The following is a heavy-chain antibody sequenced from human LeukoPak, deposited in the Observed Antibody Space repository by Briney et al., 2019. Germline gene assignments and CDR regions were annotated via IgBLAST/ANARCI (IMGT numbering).Heavy chain of an antibody. J-gene: IGHJ4*02. CDR3: AKIRPLYSSLGPFDY. V-gene: IGHV3-23*01. Sequence: QPGGSLRLSCAASGFTFSSYAMSWVRQAPGKGLEWVSAISGSGGSTYYADSVKGRFTISRDNSKNTLYLQMNSLRAEGTAVYYSAKIRPLYSSLGPFDYWGQGTLVTVSS. D-gene: IGHD2-2*02. CDR1: GFTFSSYA. CDR2: ISGSGGST.